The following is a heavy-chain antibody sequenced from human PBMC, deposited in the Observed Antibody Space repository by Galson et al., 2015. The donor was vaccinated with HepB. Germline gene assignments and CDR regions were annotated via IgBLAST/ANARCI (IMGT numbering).Heavy chain of an antibody. CDR1: GDSVSSNSAS. V-gene: IGHV6-1*01. Sequence: LRLSCAISGDSVSSNSASWNWIRQSPSRGLEWLGRTYYRSKWYNDYAVSVKSRIIINPDTSKNQFSLQLKSVTPEDTAVYYCASQDGHIWGQGTLVTVSA. D-gene: IGHD4-17*01. CDR3: ASQDGHI. CDR2: TYYRSKWYN. J-gene: IGHJ4*02.